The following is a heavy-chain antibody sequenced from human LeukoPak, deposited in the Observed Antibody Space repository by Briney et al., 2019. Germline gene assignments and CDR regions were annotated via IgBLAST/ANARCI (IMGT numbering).Heavy chain of an antibody. D-gene: IGHD6-13*01. CDR3: ARDLLRVAAAAGFDY. Sequence: GGSLRLSCAASGFTFSSYAMHWVRQAPGKGLEWVAVISYDGSNKYYADSVKGRFTISRDNSKNTLYLQMNSLRAEDTAVYYCARDLLRVAAAAGFDYWGQGTLVTVSS. V-gene: IGHV3-30*04. J-gene: IGHJ4*02. CDR1: GFTFSSYA. CDR2: ISYDGSNK.